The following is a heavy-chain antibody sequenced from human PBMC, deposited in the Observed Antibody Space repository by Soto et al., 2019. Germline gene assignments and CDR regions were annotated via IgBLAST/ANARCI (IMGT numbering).Heavy chain of an antibody. CDR3: AREGPHSSPAYYFDY. CDR2: IIPIFGTA. CDR1: GGTFSSYA. V-gene: IGHV1-69*13. D-gene: IGHD6-13*01. J-gene: IGHJ4*02. Sequence: SVKVSCKASGGTFSSYAISWVRQAPGQGLEWMGGIIPIFGTANYAQKFQGRVTITADESTSTAYMELSSLRSEDTAVYYCAREGPHSSPAYYFDYWGQGTLVTVSS.